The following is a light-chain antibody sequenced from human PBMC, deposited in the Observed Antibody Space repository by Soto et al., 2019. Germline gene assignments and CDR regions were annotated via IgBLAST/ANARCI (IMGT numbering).Light chain of an antibody. CDR2: DVS. Sequence: QSVLTQPASVSVSPGQSITISCTGNSSDVGGYNYVSWYQQHPGKAPKLMIYDVSNRPSGVSNRFSGSKSGNTASLTISGLQAEDEADYYCSSYTSSSPFVFGTGTRSPS. V-gene: IGLV2-14*01. CDR1: SSDVGGYNY. J-gene: IGLJ1*01. CDR3: SSYTSSSPFV.